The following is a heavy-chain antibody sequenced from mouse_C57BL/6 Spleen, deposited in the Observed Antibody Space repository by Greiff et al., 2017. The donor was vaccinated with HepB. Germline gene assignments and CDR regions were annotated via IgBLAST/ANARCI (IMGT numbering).Heavy chain of an antibody. CDR3: ARPKDGYYLDY. Sequence: EVQLQQSGPVLVKPGASVKMSCKASGYTFTDYYMNWVKQSHGKSLEWIGVINPYNGGTSYNQKFKGKATLTVDKSSSTAYMELNSLTSEDSAVYYCARPKDGYYLDYWGQGTTLTVSS. J-gene: IGHJ2*01. D-gene: IGHD2-3*01. CDR2: INPYNGGT. V-gene: IGHV1-19*01. CDR1: GYTFTDYY.